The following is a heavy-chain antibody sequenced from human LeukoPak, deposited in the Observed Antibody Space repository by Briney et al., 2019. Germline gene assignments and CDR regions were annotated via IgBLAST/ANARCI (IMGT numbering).Heavy chain of an antibody. J-gene: IGHJ4*02. CDR3: ATIKRGSIFGYFDF. V-gene: IGHV4-59*11. D-gene: IGHD5-18*01. CDR1: GGSISSHY. Sequence: KLSETLSLTCTVSGGSISSHYWSWIRQPPGKGLEWIAYLFDSVNNKDNPSLQSRLTLSADTSKNQFSLRLSSVTAADTAVYYCATIKRGSIFGYFDFWGQGIKVTVSS. CDR2: LFDSVNN.